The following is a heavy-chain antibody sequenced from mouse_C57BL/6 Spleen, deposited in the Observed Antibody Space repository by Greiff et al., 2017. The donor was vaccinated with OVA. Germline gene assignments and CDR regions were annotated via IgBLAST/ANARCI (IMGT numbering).Heavy chain of an antibody. D-gene: IGHD1-1*01. CDR3: TTHYYGSSPRYFDV. Sequence: EVHLVESGAELVRPGASVKLSCTASGFNIKDYYMHWVKQRPEQGLEWIGRIDPEDGDTEYAPKFQGKATMTADTSSNTAYLQLSSLTSEDTAVYYCTTHYYGSSPRYFDVWGTGTTVTVSS. V-gene: IGHV14-1*01. CDR1: GFNIKDYY. J-gene: IGHJ1*03. CDR2: IDPEDGDT.